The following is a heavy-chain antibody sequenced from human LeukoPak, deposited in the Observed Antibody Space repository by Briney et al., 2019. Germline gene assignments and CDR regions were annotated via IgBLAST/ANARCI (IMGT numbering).Heavy chain of an antibody. CDR1: GGSISSSSYY. V-gene: IGHV4-39*01. CDR3: ARHYYDSSGYYYRNFDY. J-gene: IGHJ4*02. D-gene: IGHD3-22*01. Sequence: SETLSLTCTVSGGSISSSSYYWGWIRQPPGKGLEWIGSIYYSGSTYYNPSLKSRVTISVDTSKNQFSLKLSSVTAADTAVYYCARHYYDSSGYYYRNFDYWGPGTLVTVSS. CDR2: IYYSGST.